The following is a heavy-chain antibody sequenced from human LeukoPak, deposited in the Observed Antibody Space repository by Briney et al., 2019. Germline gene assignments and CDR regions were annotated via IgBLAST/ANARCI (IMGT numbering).Heavy chain of an antibody. CDR1: GFTFSTYA. CDR3: ARYYGSGSPPFDY. J-gene: IGHJ4*02. V-gene: IGHV3-21*01. Sequence: GGPLRLSCAASGFTFSTYAVNWVREAPGKGLEWVSSISDSSSYIYYADSVKGRFTISRDNANNSLYLQMNSLRAEDTAVYYCARYYGSGSPPFDYWGQGTLVTVSS. D-gene: IGHD3-10*01. CDR2: ISDSSSYI.